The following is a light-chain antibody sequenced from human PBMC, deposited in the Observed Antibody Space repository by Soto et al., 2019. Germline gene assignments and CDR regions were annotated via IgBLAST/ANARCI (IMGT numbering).Light chain of an antibody. CDR3: QQYNNWPLT. Sequence: EIVMTQSPATLSVSPGERATLSCRASQSISTNFAWYQQKPGQAPTLLIYDASTRATGIPARFSGSGSGTEFTLTISSLQSEDFAVYYCQQYNNWPLTFGGGTKVEIK. CDR1: QSISTN. V-gene: IGKV3-15*01. CDR2: DAS. J-gene: IGKJ4*01.